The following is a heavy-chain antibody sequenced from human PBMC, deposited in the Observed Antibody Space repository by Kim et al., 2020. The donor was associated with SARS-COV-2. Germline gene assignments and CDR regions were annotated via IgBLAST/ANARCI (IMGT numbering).Heavy chain of an antibody. CDR3: ASRHGYSGYEG. Sequence: SETLSLTCAVYGGSFSGYYWSWIRQPPGKGLEWIGEINHSGSTNYNPSLKSRVTISVDTSKNQFSLKLSSVTAADTAVYYCASRHGYSGYEGWGQGTLVT. V-gene: IGHV4-34*01. J-gene: IGHJ4*02. CDR1: GGSFSGYY. D-gene: IGHD5-12*01. CDR2: INHSGST.